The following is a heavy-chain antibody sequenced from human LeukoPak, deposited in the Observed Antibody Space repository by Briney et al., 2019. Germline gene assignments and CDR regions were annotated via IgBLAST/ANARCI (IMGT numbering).Heavy chain of an antibody. CDR1: GFTFGDYV. CDR3: TSQKDYYGSGSYWTFDP. D-gene: IGHD3-10*01. Sequence: GGSLRLSCTASGFTFGDYVMSWFRQAPGKGLEWVGFIRSKACGGTTEYAASVKGRFTISRDDSKSIAYVQMNSLKTEDTAVYYCTSQKDYYGSGSYWTFDPWGPGTLVTVSS. J-gene: IGHJ5*02. V-gene: IGHV3-49*03. CDR2: IRSKACGGTT.